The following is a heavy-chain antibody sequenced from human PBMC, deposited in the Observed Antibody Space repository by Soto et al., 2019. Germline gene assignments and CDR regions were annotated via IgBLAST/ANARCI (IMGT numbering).Heavy chain of an antibody. CDR3: ARDPGYSYGYN. V-gene: IGHV4-34*01. Sequence: PSETQSLTSTVYGGNFRGYGWSWIRQPPGKGLEWIGEINHSGSTNYHPSLKSRVTMSVDTSKNQFSLKLNSVTAADTAVYYCARDPGYSYGYNWGQGTLVTVSS. CDR2: INHSGST. J-gene: IGHJ4*02. CDR1: GGNFRGYG. D-gene: IGHD5-18*01.